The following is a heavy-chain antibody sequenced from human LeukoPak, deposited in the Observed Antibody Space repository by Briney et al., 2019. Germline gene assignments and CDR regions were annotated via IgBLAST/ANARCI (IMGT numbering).Heavy chain of an antibody. CDR2: IYHSGST. V-gene: IGHV4-30-2*05. CDR1: GGSISSGPYF. D-gene: IGHD3-22*01. CDR3: ARAGYYYDSSGYSDHDAFDI. Sequence: SQTLSLTCSVSGGSISSGPYFWSWIRQSPGQGLEWIGYIYHSGSTYYNPSLKSRVTISVDTSKNQFSLKLSSVTAADTAVYYCARAGYYYDSSGYSDHDAFDIWGQGTMVTVSS. J-gene: IGHJ3*02.